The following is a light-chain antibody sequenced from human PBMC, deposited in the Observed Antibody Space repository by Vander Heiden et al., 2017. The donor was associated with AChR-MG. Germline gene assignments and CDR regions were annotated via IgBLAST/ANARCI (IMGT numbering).Light chain of an antibody. J-gene: IGKJ1*01. Sequence: EIVLTQSPGTLSLSPAERATLSCRASQSVSSSYLAWYQQKPGQAPRLLIYGASSRATGIPDRFSGSGSATDFTLTISRLEPEDFAVYYCQQYGSSPWTFGQGTKVEIK. V-gene: IGKV3-20*01. CDR1: QSVSSSY. CDR2: GAS. CDR3: QQYGSSPWT.